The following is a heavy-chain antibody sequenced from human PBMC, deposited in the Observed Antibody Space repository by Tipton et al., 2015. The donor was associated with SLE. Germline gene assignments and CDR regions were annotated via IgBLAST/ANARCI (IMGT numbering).Heavy chain of an antibody. CDR1: GGSISSYY. CDR2: IYYSGST. Sequence: TLSLTCTVSGGSISSYYWSWIRQPPGKGLEWIGYIYYSGSTNYNPSLKSRVTISVDTSKNQFSLKLSSGTAADTAVYYCARRLTRYSGYDYFDYWGQGTLVTVSS. V-gene: IGHV4-59*08. D-gene: IGHD5-12*01. CDR3: ARRLTRYSGYDYFDY. J-gene: IGHJ4*02.